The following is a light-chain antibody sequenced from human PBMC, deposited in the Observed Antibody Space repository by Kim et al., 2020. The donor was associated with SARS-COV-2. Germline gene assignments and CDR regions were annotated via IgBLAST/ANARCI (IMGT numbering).Light chain of an antibody. CDR2: LEGSGTY. Sequence: QSVLTQSSSASASLGSSVKFTCTLSSGHSTYIIAWHQQQPGKAPRFLMKLEGSGTYYKGSGVPDRFSGSSSGADRYLTISNLQSEDEADYYCETWDTNTRVFGGGTQLTVL. J-gene: IGLJ3*02. CDR1: SGHSTYI. CDR3: ETWDTNTRV. V-gene: IGLV4-60*03.